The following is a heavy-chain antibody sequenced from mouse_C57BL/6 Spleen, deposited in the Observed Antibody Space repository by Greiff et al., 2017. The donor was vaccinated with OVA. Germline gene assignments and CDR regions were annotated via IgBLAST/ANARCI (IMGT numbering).Heavy chain of an antibody. Sequence: EVQLQQSGPELVKPGASVKMSCKASGYTFTDYNMHWVKQSHGKSLEWIGYINPNNGGTSYNQKFKGKATLTVNKSSSTAYMELRSLTSEDSAVYYCATAQATLGFDYWGQGTTLTVSS. CDR2: INPNNGGT. J-gene: IGHJ2*01. CDR1: GYTFTDYN. V-gene: IGHV1-22*01. CDR3: ATAQATLGFDY. D-gene: IGHD3-2*02.